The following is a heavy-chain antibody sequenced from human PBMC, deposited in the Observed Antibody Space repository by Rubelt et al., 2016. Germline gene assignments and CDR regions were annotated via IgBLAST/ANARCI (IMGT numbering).Heavy chain of an antibody. CDR1: GGSISSSSYY. Sequence: QLQLQESGPGLLKPLETLSLTCTVPGGSISSSSYYWGWIRQPLGKALEWIGSTYYGVGTYYNPSLKSRVTISGDTSKNQISLKLSSVTAADTAVYYCARDIAVAAHFDYWGQGTLVTVSS. CDR3: ARDIAVAAHFDY. CDR2: TYYGVGT. D-gene: IGHD6-19*01. J-gene: IGHJ4*02. V-gene: IGHV4-39*07.